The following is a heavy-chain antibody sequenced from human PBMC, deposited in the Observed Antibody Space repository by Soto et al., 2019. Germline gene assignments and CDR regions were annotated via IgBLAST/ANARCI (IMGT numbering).Heavy chain of an antibody. Sequence: ASVKVSFKASGYTFTSNAMHWVRQAPGQRLEWMGWINAGNGNTKYSQKFQDRVTITRDTSASTAYMELSSLRSEDTAIYYCARARDPNWSYIPFDYWGQGTLVT. V-gene: IGHV1-3*01. CDR1: GYTFTSNA. D-gene: IGHD1-7*01. CDR2: INAGNGNT. CDR3: ARARDPNWSYIPFDY. J-gene: IGHJ4*02.